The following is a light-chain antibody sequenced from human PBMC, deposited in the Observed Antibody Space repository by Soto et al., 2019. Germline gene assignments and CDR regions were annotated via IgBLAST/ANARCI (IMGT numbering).Light chain of an antibody. CDR1: QSVSRSY. CDR3: QQYGSSPLT. Sequence: EIGLTQSPGTLSLSPGDRATLSCRASQSVSRSYLAWYQQKPGQAPRVLIYGASARVTGIPARFSGSGSGTEFTLTISRLEPEDFAVYYCQQYGSSPLTFGQGTRLEIK. V-gene: IGKV3-20*01. J-gene: IGKJ5*01. CDR2: GAS.